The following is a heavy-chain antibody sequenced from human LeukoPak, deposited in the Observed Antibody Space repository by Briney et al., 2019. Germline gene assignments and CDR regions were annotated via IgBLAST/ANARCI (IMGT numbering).Heavy chain of an antibody. V-gene: IGHV3-23*01. Sequence: PGGSLRLSCAASGFTFSSYSMSWVRQAPGKGLEWVSAISGSGGSTYYADSVKGRFTISRNNSKNTLYLQMNSLRAEDTAVYYCARVQAEVYYDFWSGYSDYWGQGTLVTVSS. CDR2: ISGSGGST. J-gene: IGHJ4*02. D-gene: IGHD3-3*01. CDR3: ARVQAEVYYDFWSGYSDY. CDR1: GFTFSSYS.